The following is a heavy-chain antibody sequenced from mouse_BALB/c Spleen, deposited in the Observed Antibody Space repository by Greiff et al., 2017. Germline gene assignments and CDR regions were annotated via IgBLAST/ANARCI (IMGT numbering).Heavy chain of an antibody. J-gene: IGHJ3*01. D-gene: IGHD2-4*01. CDR1: GFTFSSFG. CDR2: ISSGSSTI. V-gene: IGHV5-17*02. Sequence: EVKVVESGGGLVQPGGSRKLSCAASGFTFSSFGMHWVRQAPEKGLEWVAYISSGSSTIYYADTVKGRFTISRDNPKNTLFLQMTSLRSEDTAMYYCARYFDSGFAYWGQGTLVTVSA. CDR3: ARYFDSGFAY.